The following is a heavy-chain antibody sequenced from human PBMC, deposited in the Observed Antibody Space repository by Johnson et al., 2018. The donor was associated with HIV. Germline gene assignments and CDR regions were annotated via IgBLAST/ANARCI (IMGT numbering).Heavy chain of an antibody. CDR2: INWNGGSK. Sequence: VQLVESGGGVVRPGGSLRLSCAASGSTFDDYGMHWVHPAPGTGLEWVSGINWNGGSKGYAASVKGRFTISRDNAKNSLYLQMNSLRAEDTAVYYCKLSSSNGFDIWGQGTVVTVSS. V-gene: IGHV3-20*04. CDR1: GSTFDDYG. CDR3: KLSSSNGFDI. D-gene: IGHD6-6*01. J-gene: IGHJ3*02.